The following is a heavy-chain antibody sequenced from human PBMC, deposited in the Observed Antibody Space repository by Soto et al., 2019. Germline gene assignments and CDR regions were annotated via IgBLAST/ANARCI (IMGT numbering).Heavy chain of an antibody. Sequence: GESLKISCQGSGYSFGAYWIGWVRQMPGKGLEWMGIIFPGDSDTRYRPSFQGQVTISVDKSINNAYLQWSSLKASDTAMYFCARGGIIGNTRDYWCQGNQVTVSS. J-gene: IGHJ4*02. CDR2: IFPGDSDT. CDR1: GYSFGAYW. V-gene: IGHV5-51*01. D-gene: IGHD2-21*01. CDR3: ARGGIIGNTRDY.